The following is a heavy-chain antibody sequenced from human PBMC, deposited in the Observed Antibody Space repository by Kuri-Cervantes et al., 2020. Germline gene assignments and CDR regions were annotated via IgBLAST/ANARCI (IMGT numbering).Heavy chain of an antibody. V-gene: IGHV3-74*01. CDR2: ISWNSGYI. D-gene: IGHD4-17*01. J-gene: IGHJ5*02. CDR1: GFTFSSYW. CDR3: AKDLTTVTTS. Sequence: GGSLRLSCAASGFTFSSYWMHWVRQGPGKGLEWVSGISWNSGYIGYADSVKGRFTISRDNSKNTLYLQMNSLRAEDTAVYYCAKDLTTVTTSWGQGTLVTVSS.